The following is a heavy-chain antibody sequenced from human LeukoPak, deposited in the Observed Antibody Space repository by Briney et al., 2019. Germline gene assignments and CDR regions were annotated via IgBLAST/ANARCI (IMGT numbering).Heavy chain of an antibody. Sequence: GGSLRRSCAASGFTFSSFEMNWIRQAPGKGLEWVSYISSSGSTIYYADSVKGRFTISRDNAKNSLYLQMNSLRAEDTAVYYCARDQSSWFDYWGQGTLVTASS. V-gene: IGHV3-48*03. CDR3: ARDQSSWFDY. CDR2: ISSSGSTI. D-gene: IGHD6-13*01. J-gene: IGHJ4*02. CDR1: GFTFSSFE.